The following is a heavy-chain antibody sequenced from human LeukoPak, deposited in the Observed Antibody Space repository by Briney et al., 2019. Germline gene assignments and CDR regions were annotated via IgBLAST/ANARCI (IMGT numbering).Heavy chain of an antibody. J-gene: IGHJ3*02. CDR3: ASWGRFLEWFDDAFDI. CDR1: GYTFTGYY. CDR2: INPNSGST. Sequence: ASVKVSCKASGYTFTGYYMHWVRQAPGQGLEWMGWINPNSGSTNYAQKFQGRVTMTRDTSISTAYMELSRLRSDDTAVYYCASWGRFLEWFDDAFDIWGQGTMVTVSS. D-gene: IGHD3-3*01. V-gene: IGHV1-2*02.